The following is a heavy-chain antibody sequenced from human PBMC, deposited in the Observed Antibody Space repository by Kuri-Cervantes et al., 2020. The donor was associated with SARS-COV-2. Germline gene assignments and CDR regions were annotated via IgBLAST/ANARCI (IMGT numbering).Heavy chain of an antibody. V-gene: IGHV4-39*01. CDR2: IYYSGST. CDR1: GGSISSSSYY. D-gene: IGHD2-2*01. Sequence: SETLSLTCTVSGGSISSSSYYWGRTRQPPGKGLEWIGSIYYSGSTYYNPSLKSRVTISVDTSKNQFSLKLSSVTAADTAVYYCASRIVVVPAAGPYFDYWGQGTLVTVSS. J-gene: IGHJ4*02. CDR3: ASRIVVVPAAGPYFDY.